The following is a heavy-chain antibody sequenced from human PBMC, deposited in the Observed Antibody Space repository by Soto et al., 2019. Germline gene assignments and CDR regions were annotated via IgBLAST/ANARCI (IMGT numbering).Heavy chain of an antibody. CDR2: INHSGST. CDR3: ARGLYDILTGYYY. Sequence: SETLSLTCAVYGGSFSGYYWSWNRQPPGKGLEWIGEINHSGSTNYNPSLKSRVTISVDTSKNQFSLKLSSVTAADTAVYYCARGLYDILTGYYYWGQGTLVTVSS. CDR1: GGSFSGYY. D-gene: IGHD3-9*01. V-gene: IGHV4-34*01. J-gene: IGHJ4*02.